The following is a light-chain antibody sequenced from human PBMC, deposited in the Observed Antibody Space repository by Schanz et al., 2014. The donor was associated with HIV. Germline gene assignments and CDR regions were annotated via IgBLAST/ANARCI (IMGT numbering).Light chain of an antibody. CDR2: EVT. CDR3: CSYAEGGTYV. V-gene: IGLV2-8*01. J-gene: IGLJ1*01. Sequence: QSALTQPPSASGSPGQSVTISCTGTRSDIGNYDFVSWYQQHPGQAPKLIIYEVTKRPSGVPARFSGSKSDNTASLTISGLQADDEADYYCCSYAEGGTYVFGTGTKLTVL. CDR1: RSDIGNYDF.